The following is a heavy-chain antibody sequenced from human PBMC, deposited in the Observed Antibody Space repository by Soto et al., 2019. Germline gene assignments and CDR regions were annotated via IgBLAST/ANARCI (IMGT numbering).Heavy chain of an antibody. CDR1: GFSLSTNGVG. J-gene: IGHJ5*02. V-gene: IGHV2-5*01. Sequence: QITLKESGPPLVKPTQTLTLTCTFSGFSLSTNGVGVGWIRQPPGKALEWLVLIYWNDDKHYSPSLNNRLTITNDTSKSQVVPTMTNMHPVETDTYYGAHSRYCSTKSCYTVSDPWGQGTLVNVSS. CDR3: AHSRYCSTKSCYTVSDP. D-gene: IGHD2-2*02. CDR2: IYWNDDK.